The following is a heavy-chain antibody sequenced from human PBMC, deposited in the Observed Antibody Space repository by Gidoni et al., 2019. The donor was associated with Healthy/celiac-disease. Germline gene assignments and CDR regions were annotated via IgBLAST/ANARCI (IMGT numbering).Heavy chain of an antibody. D-gene: IGHD2-8*02. CDR1: GYTFTGYY. CDR2: INPNSGGT. V-gene: IGHV1-2*04. CDR3: ARVPLVDYYYGMDV. Sequence: QVQLVQSGAEVKKPGASVQVSCQASGYTFTGYYMHWVRQAPGQGLEWMGWINPNSGGTNYAQKFQGWVTMTRDTSISTAYMELSRLRSDDTAVYYCARVPLVDYYYGMDVWGQGTTVTVSS. J-gene: IGHJ6*02.